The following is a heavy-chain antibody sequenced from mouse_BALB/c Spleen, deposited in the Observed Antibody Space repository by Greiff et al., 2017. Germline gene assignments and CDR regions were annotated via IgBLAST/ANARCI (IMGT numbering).Heavy chain of an antibody. J-gene: IGHJ3*01. CDR1: GDSITSCY. CDR3: ARYGGDYDGAWFAY. Sequence: EVQLQQSGPSLVKPSQTLSLTCSVTGDSITSCYWNWIRKFPGNKLEYMGYISYSGSTYYNPSLKSRISITRDTSKNQYYLQLNSVTTEETATYYCARYGGDYDGAWFAYWGQGTLVTVSA. D-gene: IGHD2-4*01. V-gene: IGHV3-8*02. CDR2: ISYSGST.